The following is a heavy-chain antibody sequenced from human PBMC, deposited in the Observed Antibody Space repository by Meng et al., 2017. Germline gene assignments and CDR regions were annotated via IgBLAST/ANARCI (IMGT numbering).Heavy chain of an antibody. CDR3: AKGAYSGLDY. CDR2: TYYRSKWYN. J-gene: IGHJ4*02. CDR1: GDSVSSNSAA. Sequence: QLQLHKLGPWLVHPSQTLDLPCATSGDSVSSNSAAWNWIMYHPSGGLEWLGRTYYRSKWYNDYAVSVKSRITINPDTSKNQFSLQLNSVTPEDTAVYYCAKGAYSGLDYWGQGTLVTVSS. D-gene: IGHD6-25*01. V-gene: IGHV6-1*01.